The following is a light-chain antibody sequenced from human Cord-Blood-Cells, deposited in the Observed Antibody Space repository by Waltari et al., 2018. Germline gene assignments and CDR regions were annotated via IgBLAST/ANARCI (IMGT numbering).Light chain of an antibody. V-gene: IGLV2-23*01. CDR3: CSYAGSGVV. J-gene: IGLJ2*01. Sequence: QSALTQPASVSGSPGQSITISCTGTSRDVGSYNLVSWYHQHPGKAPKLMIYEGSKRPSGVSNRFSGSKSGNTASLTISGLQAEDEADYYCCSYAGSGVVFGGGTKLTVL. CDR2: EGS. CDR1: SRDVGSYNL.